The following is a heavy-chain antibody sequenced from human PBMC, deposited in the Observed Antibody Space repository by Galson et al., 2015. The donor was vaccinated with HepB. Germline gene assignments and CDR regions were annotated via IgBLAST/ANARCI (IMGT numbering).Heavy chain of an antibody. CDR3: ARDRAVKTPLWDH. CDR1: GGTFNNFA. D-gene: IGHD4-17*01. J-gene: IGHJ4*02. CDR2: IVPVFGTP. Sequence: SVKVSCKAPGGTFNNFAINWVRQAPGQGLEWMGDIVPVFGTPNYAQKFQGRVTIAADESTNTAYMELTSLTSEDTAIYYCARDRAVKTPLWDHWGQGTLVTVSS. V-gene: IGHV1-69*13.